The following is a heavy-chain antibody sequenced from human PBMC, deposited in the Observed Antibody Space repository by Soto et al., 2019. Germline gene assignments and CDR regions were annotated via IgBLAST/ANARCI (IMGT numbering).Heavy chain of an antibody. CDR3: ARDHRLPNRTTREVWFDP. J-gene: IGHJ5*02. Sequence: SETLSLTCTVSGGSISSFCYYWSWIRQHPGKGLEWIGYIYYSGSTYYNPSLKSRVTISVDTSKNQFSLKLSSVTAADTAVYYCARDHRLPNRTTREVWFDPWGQGTLVTVTS. CDR2: IYYSGST. CDR1: GGSISSFCYY. D-gene: IGHD1-26*01. V-gene: IGHV4-31*03.